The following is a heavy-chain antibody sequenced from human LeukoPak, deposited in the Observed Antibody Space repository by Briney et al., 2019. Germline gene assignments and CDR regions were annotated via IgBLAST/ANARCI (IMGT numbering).Heavy chain of an antibody. Sequence: SVKLSCKASGGTFRSYAISWLRQAPGQGLEWMGGILPIFHSPSYAQKFQGRVTITADESTSTAYMELSSLTSDDTAVYYCARGRYDSSGRFYFDCWGQGTLVTASS. CDR3: ARGRYDSSGRFYFDC. V-gene: IGHV1-69*13. CDR2: ILPIFHSP. CDR1: GGTFRSYA. D-gene: IGHD3-22*01. J-gene: IGHJ4*02.